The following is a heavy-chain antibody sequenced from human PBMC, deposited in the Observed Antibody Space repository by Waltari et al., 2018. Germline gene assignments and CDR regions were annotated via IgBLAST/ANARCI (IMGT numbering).Heavy chain of an antibody. CDR2: IIPIFGTA. J-gene: IGHJ3*02. D-gene: IGHD3-22*01. CDR3: ARVPTEYYDSSGYGAFDI. CDR1: GGTFSRYA. V-gene: IGHV1-69*08. Sequence: QVQLVQSGAEVKKPGSSVKVSCKASGGTFSRYAIRWVRQAPGHRLEWMGRIIPIFGTANYAQKFQGRVTITADKATSTAYMELSSLRSEDTAVYYCARVPTEYYDSSGYGAFDIWGQGTMVTVSS.